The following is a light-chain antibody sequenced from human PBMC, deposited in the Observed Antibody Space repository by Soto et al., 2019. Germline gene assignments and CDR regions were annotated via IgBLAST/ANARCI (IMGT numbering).Light chain of an antibody. V-gene: IGLV2-14*01. J-gene: IGLJ1*01. Sequence: QSALTQPASVSGSPGQSITISCTGTSSDVGGYNYVSWYQQHPGKAPKLMIYEVSNRPSGVSNRSFGSKSGNTASLTISGLQAEDEADYYCSSYKSSTSYVCGTGTKV. CDR3: SSYKSSTSYV. CDR2: EVS. CDR1: SSDVGGYNY.